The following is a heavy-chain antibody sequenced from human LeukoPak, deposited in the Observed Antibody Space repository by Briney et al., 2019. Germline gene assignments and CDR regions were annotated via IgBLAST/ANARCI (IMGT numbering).Heavy chain of an antibody. CDR1: GFTFSTYS. Sequence: GGSLRLSCAASGFTFSTYSMSWVRQAPGKGLEWVSAIDGGSASIYYADSVKGRFTISRDNSKNTLYLQMNSLRAVDTAVYYCAKRGDGPNYDYWGQGTLVTVSS. CDR2: IDGGSASI. CDR3: AKRGDGPNYDY. J-gene: IGHJ4*02. D-gene: IGHD5-24*01. V-gene: IGHV3-23*01.